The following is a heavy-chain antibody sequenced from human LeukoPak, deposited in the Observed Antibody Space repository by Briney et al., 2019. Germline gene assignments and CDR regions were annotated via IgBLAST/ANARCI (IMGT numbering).Heavy chain of an antibody. CDR1: GYTFTSYY. CDR3: ARDSAPTPYCSSTSCFEFDP. J-gene: IGHJ5*02. V-gene: IGHV1-46*01. Sequence: ASVKVSCKASGYTFTSYYMHWVRQAPGQGLEWMGIINPSGGSTSYAQKFQGRVTMTRDTSTSTVYMGLSSLRSEDTAVYYCARDSAPTPYCSSTSCFEFDPWGQGTLVTVSS. CDR2: INPSGGST. D-gene: IGHD2-2*01.